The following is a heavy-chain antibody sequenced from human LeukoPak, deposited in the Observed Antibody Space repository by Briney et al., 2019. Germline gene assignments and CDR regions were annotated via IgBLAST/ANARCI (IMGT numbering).Heavy chain of an antibody. CDR2: IYYSGST. CDR1: GGSISSGGYY. CDR3: ARLVARVRGVTYYFDY. Sequence: SQTLSLTCTVSGGSISSGGYYWSWIRQHPGKGLEWIGYIYYSGSTYCNPSLKSRVTISVDTSKNQFSLKLSSVTAADTAVYYCARLVARVRGVTYYFDYWGQGTLVTVSS. J-gene: IGHJ4*02. D-gene: IGHD3-10*01. V-gene: IGHV4-31*03.